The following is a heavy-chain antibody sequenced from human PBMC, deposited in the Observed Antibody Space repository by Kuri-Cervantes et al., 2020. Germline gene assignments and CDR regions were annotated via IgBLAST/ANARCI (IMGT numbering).Heavy chain of an antibody. Sequence: GSLRLSCTVSGGSISSSSYYWGWIRQPPGKGLEWIGSIYYSGSTYYNPSLKSRVTITVDMSKNHFSLKLSSVTAADTAVYHCARPSPSGYSSGWSYFDYWGQGTLVTVSS. CDR3: ARPSPSGYSSGWSYFDY. CDR2: IYYSGST. CDR1: GGSISSSSYY. J-gene: IGHJ4*02. V-gene: IGHV4-39*02. D-gene: IGHD6-19*01.